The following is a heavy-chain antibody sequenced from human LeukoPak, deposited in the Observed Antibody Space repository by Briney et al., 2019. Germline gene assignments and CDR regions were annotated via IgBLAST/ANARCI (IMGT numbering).Heavy chain of an antibody. J-gene: IGHJ4*02. CDR3: ARERSIAARHFVY. CDR1: GYTFTDSY. Sequence: GASVKVSCKASGYTFTDSYVHWVRQAPGQGLGWMGIINPSGGSTTYAQKFQGRVTMTRDTSTSTVYMELSSLRSEDTAVYYCARERSIAARHFVYWGQGTLVTVSS. CDR2: INPSGGST. V-gene: IGHV1-46*01. D-gene: IGHD6-6*01.